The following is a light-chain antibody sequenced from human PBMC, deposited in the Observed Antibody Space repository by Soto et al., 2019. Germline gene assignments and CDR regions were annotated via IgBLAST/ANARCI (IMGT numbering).Light chain of an antibody. CDR1: QSVNSN. J-gene: IGKJ1*01. Sequence: ETVMTQSPATLSVSPGERDTLSCRASQSVNSNLAWYQQKLGQAPRVLIYGASSRATGIADRFSGSGSGTDFTLTISRLEPADFAVYFCHQYDSSRWTFGQGTKVAI. V-gene: IGKV3-20*01. CDR2: GAS. CDR3: HQYDSSRWT.